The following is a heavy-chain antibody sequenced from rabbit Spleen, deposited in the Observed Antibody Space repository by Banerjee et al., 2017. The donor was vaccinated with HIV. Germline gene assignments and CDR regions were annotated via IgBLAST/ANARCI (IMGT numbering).Heavy chain of an antibody. D-gene: IGHD8-1*01. J-gene: IGHJ4*01. CDR2: IYASGGGT. V-gene: IGHV1S45*01. CDR1: GFSVSGGYD. CDR3: ARFGTSCYFYTYYFNL. Sequence: QEQLVESGGGLVQPEGSLTLTCKASGFSVSGGYDMCWVRQAPGKGLEWIGCIYASGGGTWYATWAKGRFTISKTSSATVTLQMTSLTAADSAAYFCARFGTSCYFYTYYFNLWGPRHPGHRL.